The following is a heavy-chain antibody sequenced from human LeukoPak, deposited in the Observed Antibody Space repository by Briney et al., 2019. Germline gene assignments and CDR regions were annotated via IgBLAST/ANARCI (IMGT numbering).Heavy chain of an antibody. CDR2: IIPIFGTA. D-gene: IGHD2-2*01. CDR3: ARSCSSTSCFYYFDY. CDR1: GGTFSSYA. J-gene: IGHJ4*02. V-gene: IGHV1-69*05. Sequence: SVKVSCKASGGTFSSYAISWVRQAPGQGLEWMGGIIPIFGTANYAQKFQGRVTITTDESTSTAYMELSSLRSEDTAVYYCARSCSSTSCFYYFDYWGQGTLVTVSS.